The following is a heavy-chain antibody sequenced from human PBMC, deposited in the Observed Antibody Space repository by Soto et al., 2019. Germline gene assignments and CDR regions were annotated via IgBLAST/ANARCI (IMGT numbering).Heavy chain of an antibody. CDR2: IYYTGTT. Sequence: SETLSLTCTVSGGSISPYYWSWIRQPPGKGLEWIGYIYYTGTTRYNPSLKSRVTTSVDTSKNQFSLKLSSVTAADTAVYYCARDLWGYCGTDCYPLDVWGQGTTVTVSS. CDR3: ARDLWGYCGTDCYPLDV. J-gene: IGHJ6*02. D-gene: IGHD2-21*02. CDR1: GGSISPYY. V-gene: IGHV4-59*12.